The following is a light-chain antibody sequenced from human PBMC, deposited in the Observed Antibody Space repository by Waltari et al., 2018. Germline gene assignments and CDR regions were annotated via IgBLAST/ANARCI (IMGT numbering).Light chain of an antibody. J-gene: IGKJ5*01. CDR2: DAS. CDR1: ESVITY. CDR3: QQRSNRPPIT. Sequence: EIVLTQSPAILSLSPGQRATLSCRASESVITYFAWYQQKPGQAPRLLIYDASNRAPGVPARFSGSGVGTDFTLTISSLEPEDFAIYYCQQRSNRPPITFGQGTRLEIK. V-gene: IGKV3-11*01.